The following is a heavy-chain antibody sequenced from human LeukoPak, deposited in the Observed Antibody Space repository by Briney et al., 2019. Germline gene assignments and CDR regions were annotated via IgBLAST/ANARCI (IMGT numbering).Heavy chain of an antibody. CDR1: GFTSDDYG. V-gene: IGHV3-20*04. J-gene: IGHJ6*03. Sequence: PGGSLRLSCAASGFTSDDYGMSWVRQAPGKGLEWVSGINWNGGSTGYADSVKGRFTISRDNAKNSLYLQMNSLRAEDTALYYCARAGWLQFRYYYMDVWGKGTTATVSS. CDR3: ARAGWLQFRYYYMDV. D-gene: IGHD5-24*01. CDR2: INWNGGST.